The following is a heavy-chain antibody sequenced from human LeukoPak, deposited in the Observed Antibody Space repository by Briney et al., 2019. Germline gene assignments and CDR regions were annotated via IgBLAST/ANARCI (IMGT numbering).Heavy chain of an antibody. CDR3: ARDLRRYYYDSRVRDY. CDR1: GGSISSSSYY. CDR2: IYYSGST. V-gene: IGHV4-39*07. J-gene: IGHJ4*02. Sequence: SETLSLTCTVSGGSISSSSYYWGWIRQPPGKGLEWMRSIYYSGSTYYNPSLKSRVTISVDTSKNQFSLKLSSVTAADTAVYYCARDLRRYYYDSRVRDYWGQGTLVTVSS. D-gene: IGHD3-22*01.